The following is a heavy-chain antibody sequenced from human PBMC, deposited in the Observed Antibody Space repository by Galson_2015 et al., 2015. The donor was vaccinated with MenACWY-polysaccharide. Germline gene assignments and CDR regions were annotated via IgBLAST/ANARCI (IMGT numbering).Heavy chain of an antibody. CDR3: ARVVRRKYSYSDY. CDR1: GYKFTSYD. Sequence: SVKVSCKASGYKFTSYDINWVRQATGQGLEWMGWMNPNSGNTGYAQKFQGRVTMTSSSAMSTAYMQLRSLRYEDTAVYYCARVVRRKYSYSDYWGQGTLVSVSS. J-gene: IGHJ4*02. CDR2: MNPNSGNT. V-gene: IGHV1-8*01. D-gene: IGHD5-18*01.